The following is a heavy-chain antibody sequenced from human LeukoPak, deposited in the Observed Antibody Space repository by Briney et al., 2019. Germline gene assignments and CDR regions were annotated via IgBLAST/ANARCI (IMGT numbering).Heavy chain of an antibody. D-gene: IGHD3-16*02. V-gene: IGHV4-31*03. Sequence: SQTLSLTCTVSGGSISSGGYYWSWIRQHPGKGLEWIGYIYYSGSTYYNPSLKSRVTISVYTSKNQFSLKLSSVTAADTAVYYCARIGSLFYYYGMDVWGQGTTVTVSS. CDR3: ARIGSLFYYYGMDV. CDR1: GGSISSGGYY. CDR2: IYYSGST. J-gene: IGHJ6*02.